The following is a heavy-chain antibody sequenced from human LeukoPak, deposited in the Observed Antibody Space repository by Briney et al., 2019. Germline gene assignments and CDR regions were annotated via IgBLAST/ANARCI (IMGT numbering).Heavy chain of an antibody. V-gene: IGHV3-30*02. CDR2: IRYDGSNK. CDR3: AKSPPLRSAGGYFDY. D-gene: IGHD6-13*01. Sequence: GGSLRLSCAASGFTFSSYGMHWVRQAPGKGLEWVAFIRYDGSNKYYADSVKGRFTNSRDNSKNTLYLQMNSLRAEDTAVYYCAKSPPLRSAGGYFDYWGQGTLVTVSS. CDR1: GFTFSSYG. J-gene: IGHJ4*02.